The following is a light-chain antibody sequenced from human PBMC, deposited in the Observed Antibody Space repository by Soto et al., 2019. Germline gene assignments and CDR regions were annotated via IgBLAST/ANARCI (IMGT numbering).Light chain of an antibody. CDR3: QQYSAYPLT. Sequence: DIQLTQSPSILSASVGDRVTITCRASENIYGYLAWYQQKPGEAPKLLIYWASTLVSGVPSRFPGGESGTEFTLTISDLQPDDFATYFCQQYSAYPLTFGGVTKVDVK. V-gene: IGKV1-5*03. CDR1: ENIYGY. J-gene: IGKJ4*01. CDR2: WAS.